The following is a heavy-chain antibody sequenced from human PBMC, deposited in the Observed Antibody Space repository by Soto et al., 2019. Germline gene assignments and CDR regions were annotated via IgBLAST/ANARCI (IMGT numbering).Heavy chain of an antibody. CDR1: GYSFDTFG. J-gene: IGHJ2*01. V-gene: IGHV1-18*01. Sequence: QVQVVQSGAEVKKPGASVKVACKASGYSFDTFGMSWVRQAPGQGLEWKGWISIEKGDTNSAQKFQDTVITTTYTSTSTAYMELSSLTSDDTAVYYCARCYGSVGSCFTCWHFDLWGRGTLVTVSS. D-gene: IGHD2-15*01. CDR3: ARCYGSVGSCFTCWHFDL. CDR2: ISIEKGDT.